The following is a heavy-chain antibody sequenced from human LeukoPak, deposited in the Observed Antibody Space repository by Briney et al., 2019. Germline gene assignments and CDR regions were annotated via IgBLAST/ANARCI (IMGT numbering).Heavy chain of an antibody. CDR3: ARAHIAARPF. J-gene: IGHJ4*02. CDR2: IYHSGST. V-gene: IGHV4-38-2*02. Sequence: SETLSLTCTVSGYSISSGYYWGWIRQPPGKGLEWIGSIYHSGSTYYNPSLKSRVTISVDTSKNQFSLKLSSVTAADTAVYYCARAHIAARPFWGQGTLVTVSS. CDR1: GYSISSGYY. D-gene: IGHD6-6*01.